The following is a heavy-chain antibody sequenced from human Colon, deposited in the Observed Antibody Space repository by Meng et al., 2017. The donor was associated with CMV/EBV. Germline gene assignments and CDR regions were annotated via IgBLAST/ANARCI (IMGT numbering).Heavy chain of an antibody. J-gene: IGHJ6*02. CDR1: GFTFTIFW. CDR3: VRYANSQYGMDV. D-gene: IGHD2-21*01. V-gene: IGHV3-7*01. Sequence: GGSLRLSCAASGFTFTIFWMTWVRQAPGKGLEWVANIKEDGTGQWYVDSVKGRFTISRDDAKKSVYLQMNSLRAEDTAVYYCVRYANSQYGMDVWGQGTTVTVSS. CDR2: IKEDGTGQ.